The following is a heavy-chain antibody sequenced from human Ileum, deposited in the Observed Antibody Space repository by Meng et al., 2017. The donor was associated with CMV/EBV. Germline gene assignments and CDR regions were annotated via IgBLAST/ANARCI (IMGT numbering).Heavy chain of an antibody. V-gene: IGHV3-15*01. CDR1: AFTFTNSW. Sequence: ESLKISCVAPAFTFTNSWMTWVRQAPGKGLEWVGRIKNEVRGGTPDYAAPVKGRFTISKDDSKNTLYLQMNTLTTADTALYYCTTDGGFHWGQGTLVTVSS. D-gene: IGHD3-16*01. J-gene: IGHJ4*02. CDR3: TTDGGFH. CDR2: IKNEVRGGTP.